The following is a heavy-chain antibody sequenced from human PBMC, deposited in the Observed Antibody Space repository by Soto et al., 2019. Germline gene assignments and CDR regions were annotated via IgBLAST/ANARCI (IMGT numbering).Heavy chain of an antibody. CDR1: GFTFSNAW. J-gene: IGHJ3*02. CDR3: TTIWFGEEDAFDI. V-gene: IGHV3-15*01. D-gene: IGHD3-10*01. CDR2: IKSKTDGGTT. Sequence: VHLVESGGGVVQPGRSLRLSCAASGFTFSNAWMSWVRQAPGKGLEWVGRIKSKTDGGTTDYAAPVKGRFTISRDDSKNTLYLQMNSLKTEDTAVYYCTTIWFGEEDAFDIWGQGTMVTVSS.